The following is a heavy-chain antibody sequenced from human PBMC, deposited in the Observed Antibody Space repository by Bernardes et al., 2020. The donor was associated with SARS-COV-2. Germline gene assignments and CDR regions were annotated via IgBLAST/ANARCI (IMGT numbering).Heavy chain of an antibody. D-gene: IGHD4-17*01. CDR2: TYYRSKWNN. CDR3: AGGSTYGGFDS. CDR1: GDSVSSNSVV. V-gene: IGHV6-1*01. Sequence: SQTLSLTCVISGDSVSSNSVVWNWIRQSPSRGLEWLGRTYYRSKWNNEYAVSVKSRIIINPDTSKNQFSLQVNSVTPEDTAVYYCAGGSTYGGFDSWGQGTLVTVSS. J-gene: IGHJ4*02.